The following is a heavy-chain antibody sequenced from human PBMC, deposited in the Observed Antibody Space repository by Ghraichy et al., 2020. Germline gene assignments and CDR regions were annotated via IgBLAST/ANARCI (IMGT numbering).Heavy chain of an antibody. CDR3: ARDLPQAGPDYIYGMDV. J-gene: IGHJ6*02. V-gene: IGHV3-48*02. CDR2: ISYTSGTI. CDR1: GFTFSSHS. Sequence: GGSLRLSCAASGFTFSSHSMNWVRQAPGKGLEWVSYISYTSGTIYYADSVKGRFTISRDNAKNSLYLQMDSLRDGDTAVYYCARDLPQAGPDYIYGMDVWGQGTPVTVSS. D-gene: IGHD6-25*01.